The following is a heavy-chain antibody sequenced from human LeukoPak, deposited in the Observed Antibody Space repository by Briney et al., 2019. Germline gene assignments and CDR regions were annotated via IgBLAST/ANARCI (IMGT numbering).Heavy chain of an antibody. D-gene: IGHD6-19*01. CDR1: GFTFSSYT. CDR3: ARDKAVAGTFDY. J-gene: IGHJ4*02. Sequence: PGGSLRLSCAASGFTFSSYTMNWVRQAPGKGLEWVSSISSTSSYINYAGSVKGRFTISRDNAKNSLYLQMNSLRADDTAVYFCARDKAVAGTFDYWGQGTLVTVSS. V-gene: IGHV3-21*01. CDR2: ISSTSSYI.